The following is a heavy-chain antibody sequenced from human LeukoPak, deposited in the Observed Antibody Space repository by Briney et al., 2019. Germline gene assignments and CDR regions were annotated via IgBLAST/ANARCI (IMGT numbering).Heavy chain of an antibody. Sequence: ASVKVSCKASGGTFSSYAISWVRQAPGQGLEWMGGIIPIFGTANYAQKFQGRVTITADESTSTAYMELSSLRSEDTAVYYCAREEAHDFWSGSTYYGAHAYDYWGQGTLVTVSS. CDR2: IIPIFGTA. CDR3: AREEAHDFWSGSTYYGAHAYDY. D-gene: IGHD3-3*01. V-gene: IGHV1-69*13. CDR1: GGTFSSYA. J-gene: IGHJ4*02.